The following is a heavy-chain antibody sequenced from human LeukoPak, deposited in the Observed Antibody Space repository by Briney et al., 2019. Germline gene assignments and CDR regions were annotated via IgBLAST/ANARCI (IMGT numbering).Heavy chain of an antibody. Sequence: SETLSLTCIVSGGSINSHYWSWIPQPPGKGLEWIGDIHYTGTTKYNPSVKSRVTISIDTSKNQFSLKLSSVTAADTAVYYCARLDSSGLGYFDYWGQGTLVTVSS. D-gene: IGHD3-22*01. CDR3: ARLDSSGLGYFDY. V-gene: IGHV4-59*08. CDR1: GGSINSHY. CDR2: IHYTGTT. J-gene: IGHJ4*02.